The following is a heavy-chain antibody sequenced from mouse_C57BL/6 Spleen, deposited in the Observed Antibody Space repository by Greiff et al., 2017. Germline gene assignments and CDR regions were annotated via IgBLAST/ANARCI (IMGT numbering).Heavy chain of an antibody. Sequence: VQLQQPGAELVKPGASVKLSCKASGYTFTSYWMHWVKQRPGQGLEWIGMIHPNSGSTNYNEKFKSKATLTVDKSSSTAYMQLSSLTSEDSAVYYCARDGYGYDGYFDVWGTGTTVTVSS. V-gene: IGHV1-64*01. CDR3: ARDGYGYDGYFDV. CDR1: GYTFTSYW. CDR2: IHPNSGST. J-gene: IGHJ1*03. D-gene: IGHD2-2*01.